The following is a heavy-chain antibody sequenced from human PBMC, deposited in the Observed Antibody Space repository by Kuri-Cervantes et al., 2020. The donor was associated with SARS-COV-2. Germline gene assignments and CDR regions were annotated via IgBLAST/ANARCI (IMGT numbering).Heavy chain of an antibody. D-gene: IGHD3-3*01. CDR3: TRYDFWSGYYMDV. V-gene: IGHV3-49*04. CDR2: IKRQVNSGTT. Sequence: GESLIISCTGSGFTFGDYAMSWVRQAPGEGLQWVGFIKRQVNSGTTEYAASVIGRFTISRDDSKSIAYLQMNSLKTEDTAVYYCTRYDFWSGYYMDVWGKGTTVTVSS. CDR1: GFTFGDYA. J-gene: IGHJ6*03.